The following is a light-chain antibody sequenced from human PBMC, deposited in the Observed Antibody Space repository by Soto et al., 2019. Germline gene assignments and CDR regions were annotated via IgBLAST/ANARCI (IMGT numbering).Light chain of an antibody. Sequence: QSALTQPASVSGSPGQSITTSCTGTSSDVGSYSLVSWYQQHPGKAPKLMIYEDTKRPSGVSNRFSGSKSGNTASLTISGLQAEDEADYYCCSYAGSRNWMFGGGTKLTVL. CDR1: SSDVGSYSL. CDR3: CSYAGSRNWM. V-gene: IGLV2-23*01. J-gene: IGLJ3*02. CDR2: EDT.